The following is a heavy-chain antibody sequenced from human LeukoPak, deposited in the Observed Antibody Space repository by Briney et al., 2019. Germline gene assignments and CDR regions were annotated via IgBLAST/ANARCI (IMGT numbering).Heavy chain of an antibody. J-gene: IGHJ4*02. CDR2: IKQDGNEK. CDR1: GFTFSSYW. Sequence: GGFLRLSCAASGFTFSSYWMSWVRQASGKGVEWEANIKQDGNEKYHVDSVKGRFNISRDNAKNSLYLQMNSLRAEDTAVYYCARGYSGYVNWGQGTLVTVSS. CDR3: ARGYSGYVN. V-gene: IGHV3-7*05. D-gene: IGHD5-12*01.